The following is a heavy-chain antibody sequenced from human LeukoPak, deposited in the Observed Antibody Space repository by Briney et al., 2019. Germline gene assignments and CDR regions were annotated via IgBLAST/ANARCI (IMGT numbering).Heavy chain of an antibody. J-gene: IGHJ4*02. V-gene: IGHV4-38-2*01. Sequence: SETLSLTCAVSGYSISSGYYWGWIRQPPGKGLEWIGSIYHSGSTYYNPSLKSRVTISVDTSKNQFSLKLSSVTAADTAVYYCARVRTRCCSGGSCRPLDYWGQGTLVTVSS. CDR1: GYSISSGYY. CDR2: IYHSGST. D-gene: IGHD2-15*01. CDR3: ARVRTRCCSGGSCRPLDY.